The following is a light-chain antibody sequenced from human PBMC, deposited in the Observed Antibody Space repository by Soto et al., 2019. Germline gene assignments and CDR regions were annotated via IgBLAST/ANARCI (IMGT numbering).Light chain of an antibody. V-gene: IGLV2-14*01. J-gene: IGLJ1*01. CDR2: QVS. Sequence: SAMTQHDCGSGTPEQSISISCTGTSSDLGGYNFVSWYQHHPGKAPKLMIYQVSNRPSGVSNRFSGSKSGNPASLTISGLQAEDEADYYCCSYTSSSPYVFGTGTKVTVL. CDR1: SSDLGGYNF. CDR3: CSYTSSSPYV.